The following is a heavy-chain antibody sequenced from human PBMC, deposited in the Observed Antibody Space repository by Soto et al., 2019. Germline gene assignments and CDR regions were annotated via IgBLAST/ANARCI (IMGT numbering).Heavy chain of an antibody. D-gene: IGHD2-21*02. J-gene: IGHJ6*02. V-gene: IGHV4-39*01. CDR2: FYYSGCT. Sequence: QLQLQESGPGLVKPSETLSLTCSVSGGSISSTNSFYWGWLRQPPGKGLEWSGSFYYSGCTYYNPSLKSRITISVDTSNNQFALMLSSVTAADTAVYYCARHPGVTALVNYYGMDVWGQGTTVTVSS. CDR1: GGSISSTNSFY. CDR3: ARHPGVTALVNYYGMDV.